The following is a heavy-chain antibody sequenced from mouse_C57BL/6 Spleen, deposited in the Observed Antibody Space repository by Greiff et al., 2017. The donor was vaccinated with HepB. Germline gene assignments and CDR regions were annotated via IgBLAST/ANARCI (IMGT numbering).Heavy chain of an antibody. J-gene: IGHJ3*01. CDR2: ISYDGSN. CDR1: GYSITSGYY. CDR3: ANYYDYDKGFAY. Sequence: EVKLQESGPGLVKPSQSLSLTCSVTGYSITSGYYWNWIRQFPGNKLEWMGNISYDGSNNYNPSLKNRISITRDTSKNQFFLKLNSVTTEDTATYYCANYYDYDKGFAYWGQGTLVTVSA. D-gene: IGHD2-4*01. V-gene: IGHV3-6*01.